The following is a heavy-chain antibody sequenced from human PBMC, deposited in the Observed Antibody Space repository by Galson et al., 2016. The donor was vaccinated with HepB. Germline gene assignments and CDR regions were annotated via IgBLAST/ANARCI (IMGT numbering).Heavy chain of an antibody. CDR1: GFTFSNRG. J-gene: IGHJ4*02. CDR3: AKRHEYCPPVGCSVDY. D-gene: IGHD2/OR15-2a*01. V-gene: IGHV3-30*18. Sequence: SLRLSCAASGFTFSNRGMHWVRQAPGKGLEWVAADSMDGRRKFYADSVKGRFTLSRDNSNNMLFLQMNSLRAEDTAVYYCAKRHEYCPPVGCSVDYWGQGTLVSVSS. CDR2: DSMDGRRK.